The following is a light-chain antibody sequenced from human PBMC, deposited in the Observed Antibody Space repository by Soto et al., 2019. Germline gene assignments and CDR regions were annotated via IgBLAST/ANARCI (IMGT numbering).Light chain of an antibody. J-gene: IGKJ1*01. V-gene: IGKV3-20*01. Sequence: KQSPAILSLYQGYRSTLFSMASQIISTVLAWYQQKPGQAPRLLIYAASSRTTGIPDRFSGSGSGTDFTLTISRLETEDFAMYYCQQCCGLQTFCHGCKVAIK. CDR3: QQCCGLQT. CDR2: AAS. CDR1: QIISTV.